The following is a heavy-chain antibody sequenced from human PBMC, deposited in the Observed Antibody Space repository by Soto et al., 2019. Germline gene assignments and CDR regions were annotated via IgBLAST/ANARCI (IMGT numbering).Heavy chain of an antibody. D-gene: IGHD2-2*01. CDR2: ISSSSSYI. CDR3: ARGSVVVPAAMPAYYYYYMDV. V-gene: IGHV3-21*01. J-gene: IGHJ6*03. CDR1: GFTFSSYS. Sequence: GGSLRLSCAASGFTFSSYSMNWVRQAPGKGLEWVSSISSSSSYIYYADSVKGRFTISRDNAKNSLYLQMNSLRAEDTAVYYCARGSVVVPAAMPAYYYYYMDVWGKGTTVTVSS.